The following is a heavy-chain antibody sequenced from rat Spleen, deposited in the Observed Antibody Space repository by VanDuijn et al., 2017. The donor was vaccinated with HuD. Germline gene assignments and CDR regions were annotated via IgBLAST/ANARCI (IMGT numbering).Heavy chain of an antibody. V-gene: IGHV5-20*01. CDR1: GFTFSDYY. CDR3: TTVSYGGGY. D-gene: IGHD1-11*01. Sequence: EVQLVESGGGLVQPGRSMKLSCAASGFTFSDYYMAWVRQAPTKGLEWVASIRHDGGSTYYRDSVKGRFTISRDNAKSSLYLQMDSLRSEDTATYYCTTVSYGGGYWGQGTLVTVSS. J-gene: IGHJ3*01. CDR2: IRHDGGST.